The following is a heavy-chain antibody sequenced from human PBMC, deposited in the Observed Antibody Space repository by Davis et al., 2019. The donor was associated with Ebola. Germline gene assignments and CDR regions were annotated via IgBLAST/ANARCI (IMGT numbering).Heavy chain of an antibody. D-gene: IGHD2-15*01. CDR3: AKGIVVAADGSPWFDP. CDR2: GTSADT. J-gene: IGHJ5*02. Sequence: GESLKISCSASGFIFSTYVMSWVRQAPGKGLEWVSTYGTSADTYYADSVKGRFTTSRDNSKNTVELQMNSLRPEDTSLYYCAKGIVVAADGSPWFDPWGQGTQVTVSS. V-gene: IGHV3-23*01. CDR1: GFIFSTYV.